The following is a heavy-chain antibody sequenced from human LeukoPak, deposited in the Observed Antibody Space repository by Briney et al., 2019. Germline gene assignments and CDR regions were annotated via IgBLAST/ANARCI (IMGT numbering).Heavy chain of an antibody. D-gene: IGHD5-12*01. CDR3: ARTPDVDIAARGPTFDH. Sequence: QPGGSLRLSCAASGFRFSSYAMSWVRQAPGKGLEWVSGISASGSNTYCADSVKGRFTISRDNSKNTLHLQVNSLRAEDTAIYYCARTPDVDIAARGPTFDHWGQGVLVTVSS. V-gene: IGHV3-23*01. CDR2: ISASGSNT. J-gene: IGHJ4*02. CDR1: GFRFSSYA.